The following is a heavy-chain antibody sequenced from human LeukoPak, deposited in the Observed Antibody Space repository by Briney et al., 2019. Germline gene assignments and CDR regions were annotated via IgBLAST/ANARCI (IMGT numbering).Heavy chain of an antibody. CDR2: IIPILGIA. D-gene: IGHD1-26*01. CDR1: GGTFSSYA. CDR3: ATDYTSGSYLDYFDY. J-gene: IGHJ4*02. Sequence: SVKVSCKASGGTFSSYAISWVRQAPGQGLEWMGRIIPILGIANYAQKFQGRVTITADKSTSTAYMELSSLRSEDTAVYYCATDYTSGSYLDYFDYWGQGTLVTVSS. V-gene: IGHV1-69*04.